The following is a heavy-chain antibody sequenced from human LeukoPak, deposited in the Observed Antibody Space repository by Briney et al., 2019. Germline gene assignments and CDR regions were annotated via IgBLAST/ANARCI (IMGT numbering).Heavy chain of an antibody. CDR1: GFTFDDYG. J-gene: IGHJ6*03. Sequence: GGSLRLSCAASGFTFDDYGMNWVRQAPGKGLEWVSGISWNGGSRGYADSVKGRFTISRDNARHSLYLQMNSLRAEDTALYYCARGSYCSRTSCYNSYYYYMDVWGKGTTVTVSS. D-gene: IGHD2-2*02. V-gene: IGHV3-20*04. CDR2: ISWNGGSR. CDR3: ARGSYCSRTSCYNSYYYYMDV.